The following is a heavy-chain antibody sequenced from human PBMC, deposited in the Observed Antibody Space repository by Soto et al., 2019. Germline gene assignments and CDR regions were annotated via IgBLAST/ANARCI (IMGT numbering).Heavy chain of an antibody. V-gene: IGHV5-51*01. J-gene: IGHJ6*02. D-gene: IGHD3-10*01. CDR1: GYSFTSYW. CDR3: AGGGVRGVITRTRDYYGMHV. Sequence: PGESLKISCKGSGYSFTSYWIGWVRQMPGKGLEWMGIIYPGDSDTRYSPSFQGQVTISADKSISTAYLQWSSLKASDTAMYYCAGGGVRGVITRTRDYYGMHVWGQGTTVTVAS. CDR2: IYPGDSDT.